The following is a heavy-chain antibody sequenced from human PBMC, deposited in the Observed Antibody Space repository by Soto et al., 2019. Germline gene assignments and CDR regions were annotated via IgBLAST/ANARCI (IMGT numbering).Heavy chain of an antibody. J-gene: IGHJ4*02. Sequence: QVQLVQSGAEVKKPGASVKVSCKASGYTFTSYGISWVRQAPGQGLEWMGWISAYNGNTNYAQKLQGILTMTTDTHTRRAYMGLRSLRSDHTVVYYCAEDGYYDILPGFSGFDYWGQGTLVTVS. V-gene: IGHV1-18*01. D-gene: IGHD3-9*01. CDR3: AEDGYYDILPGFSGFDY. CDR1: GYTFTSYG. CDR2: ISAYNGNT.